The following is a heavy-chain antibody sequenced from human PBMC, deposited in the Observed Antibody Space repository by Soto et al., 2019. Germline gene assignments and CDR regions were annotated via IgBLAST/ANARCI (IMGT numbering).Heavy chain of an antibody. V-gene: IGHV4-59*01. Sequence: PSETLSLTCSVSGRSMSSNYWSWIRQSPDKGLEWLGYVFYGGTDYNPSLGGRVSMSVDTSKNQFSLKLSSVTAADTAVYYCASTPHHLYSYLFGYFDYWGQGTLVTVSS. CDR2: VFYGGT. D-gene: IGHD5-18*01. CDR3: ASTPHHLYSYLFGYFDY. CDR1: GRSMSSNY. J-gene: IGHJ4*02.